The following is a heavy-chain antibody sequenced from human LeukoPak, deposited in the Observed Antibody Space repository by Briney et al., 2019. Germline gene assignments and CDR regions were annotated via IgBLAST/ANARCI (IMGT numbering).Heavy chain of an antibody. CDR1: GFTFSSYS. J-gene: IGHJ6*03. D-gene: IGHD2-15*01. Sequence: PGGSLRLSCAASGFTFSSYSMNWVRQAPGKGLEWVSSISSSSSYIYYADSVKGRFTISRDNAKNSLYLQMNSLRAEDTAVYYCAREVVVVAATRNYYYMDVWGKGTTVTISS. CDR2: ISSSSSYI. CDR3: AREVVVVAATRNYYYMDV. V-gene: IGHV3-21*01.